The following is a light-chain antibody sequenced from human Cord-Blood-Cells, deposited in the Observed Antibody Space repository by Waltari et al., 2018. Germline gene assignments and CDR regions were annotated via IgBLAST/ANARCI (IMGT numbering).Light chain of an antibody. CDR3: SSYTSSSNWV. Sequence: QSALTQPASASGSPGQSIPISCTGTSSDFGGYNYVSWYQQPPGQAPKLMIYDVSKRPSGVSHRFSGSKSGNTASLTISGLQAEDEADYYCSSYTSSSNWVFGGGTKLTVL. CDR2: DVS. CDR1: SSDFGGYNY. V-gene: IGLV2-14*01. J-gene: IGLJ3*02.